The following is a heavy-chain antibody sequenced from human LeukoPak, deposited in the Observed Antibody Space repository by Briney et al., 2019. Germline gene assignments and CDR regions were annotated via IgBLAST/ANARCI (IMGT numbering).Heavy chain of an antibody. Sequence: ASETLSLTCTVSGGSISSYYWSWIRQPPGKGLEWIGYIYDSGSTNYNPSLKSRVTISVDTSKNQFSLELSSVTAADTAVYYCARRMGTSGWLDYWGQGTLVTASS. D-gene: IGHD6-19*01. J-gene: IGHJ4*02. CDR2: IYDSGST. CDR1: GGSISSYY. CDR3: ARRMGTSGWLDY. V-gene: IGHV4-59*08.